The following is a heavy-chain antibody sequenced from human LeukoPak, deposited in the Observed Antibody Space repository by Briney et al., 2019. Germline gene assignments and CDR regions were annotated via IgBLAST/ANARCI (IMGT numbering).Heavy chain of an antibody. Sequence: PSETLSLTCAVSGGSISSSNWWSWVRQPPGKGLEWIGEIYHSGSTNYNPSLKSRVTISVDKSKNQFSLKLSSVTAADTAVYYCASVVRGQTPYFDYWGQGTLVTVSS. J-gene: IGHJ4*02. CDR2: IYHSGST. V-gene: IGHV4-4*02. D-gene: IGHD3-10*01. CDR1: GGSISSSNW. CDR3: ASVVRGQTPYFDY.